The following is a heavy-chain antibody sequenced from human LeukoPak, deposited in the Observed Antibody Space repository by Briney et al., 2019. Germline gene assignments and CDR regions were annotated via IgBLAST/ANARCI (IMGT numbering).Heavy chain of an antibody. CDR3: ASNAAGGIVVVPTAFDY. Sequence: SETLSLTCAVYGGSFSGYYWSWIRQPPGKGLEWIGEINHSGSTNYNPSLKSRVTISVDTSKNQFSLKLSSVTAADTAVYYCASNAAGGIVVVPTAFDYWGQGTLVTVSS. CDR1: GGSFSGYY. D-gene: IGHD2-2*01. J-gene: IGHJ4*02. CDR2: INHSGST. V-gene: IGHV4-34*09.